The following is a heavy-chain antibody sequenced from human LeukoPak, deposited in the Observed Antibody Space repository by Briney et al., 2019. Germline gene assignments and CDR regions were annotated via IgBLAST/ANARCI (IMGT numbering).Heavy chain of an antibody. D-gene: IGHD2-15*01. V-gene: IGHV4-59*08. J-gene: IGHJ4*02. CDR2: GHYSGTT. CDR3: AKRGGGSGTFDS. Sequence: SETLSLTCTVSGASINSYYCCWIRQPPGKGQGWIGYGHYSGTTNYNASLRSRVTISVDTSKNQFPLKLTSATAADKAVDCCAKRGGGSGTFDSWGQGTLVTVSS. CDR1: GASINSYY.